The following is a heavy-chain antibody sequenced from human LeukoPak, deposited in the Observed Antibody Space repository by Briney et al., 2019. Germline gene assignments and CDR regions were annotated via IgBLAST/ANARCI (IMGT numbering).Heavy chain of an antibody. CDR1: GFTFSTYG. D-gene: IGHD3-10*01. Sequence: GGSLRLSCAASGFTFSTYGVHWVRQAPGKGLEWVAVIWNDGSNKYYADSVKGRFTIFRDNSKNTLFLQMNSLRAEDTAVYYCATDLGGGSGSPDSWGQGTLVTVSS. CDR2: IWNDGSNK. V-gene: IGHV3-33*01. CDR3: ATDLGGGSGSPDS. J-gene: IGHJ4*02.